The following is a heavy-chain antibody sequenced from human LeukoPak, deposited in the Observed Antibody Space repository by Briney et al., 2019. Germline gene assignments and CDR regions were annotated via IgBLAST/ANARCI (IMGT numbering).Heavy chain of an antibody. J-gene: IGHJ6*03. CDR2: ITWNSDSI. V-gene: IGHV3-9*01. Sequence: GETLRLSCAASGFTFINYAMHWVRQAPGKGLEWVSGITWNSDSIDYADSVKGRFTISRDNAKNSLYLQMNSLRAEDTAVYYCARDRGSEQQLVTYYYYYMDVWGKGTTVTVSS. CDR1: GFTFINYA. CDR3: ARDRGSEQQLVTYYYYYMDV. D-gene: IGHD6-13*01.